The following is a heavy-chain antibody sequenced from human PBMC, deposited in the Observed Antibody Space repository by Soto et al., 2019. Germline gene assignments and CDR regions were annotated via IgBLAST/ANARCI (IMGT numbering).Heavy chain of an antibody. Sequence: EVQLVESGGGLVQPGGSLRLSCEASGFSFSAYWMSWVRQAPGKGLEWVANIKQDGSEQYYVDSVKGRFTISRNNAKNSPYLQMNSLRAEDTAVFYCARDFDVWGRGTLVTVSS. J-gene: IGHJ2*01. CDR2: IKQDGSEQ. CDR1: GFSFSAYW. CDR3: ARDFDV. V-gene: IGHV3-7*01.